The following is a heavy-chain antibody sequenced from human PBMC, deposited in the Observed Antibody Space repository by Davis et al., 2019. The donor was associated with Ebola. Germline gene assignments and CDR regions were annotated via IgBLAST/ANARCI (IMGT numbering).Heavy chain of an antibody. CDR3: AAVGFCSGGGCYLVDY. Sequence: MPSETLSLTCTVSGGSIRSYYWSWIRQPPGKGLEWIGHIYYSGSTDYNPSLKSRITISLDASRNQLSLKLSSVTAADTAMYYCAAVGFCSGGGCYLVDYWGQGTLVTVSS. CDR1: GGSIRSYY. J-gene: IGHJ4*02. V-gene: IGHV4-59*08. CDR2: IYYSGST. D-gene: IGHD2-15*01.